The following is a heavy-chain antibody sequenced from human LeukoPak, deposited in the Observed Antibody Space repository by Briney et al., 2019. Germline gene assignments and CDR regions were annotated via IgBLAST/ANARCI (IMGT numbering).Heavy chain of an antibody. D-gene: IGHD6-6*01. Sequence: SETLSLTCAVYGGSFSGYYWSWIRQPPGKGLEWFGETNHSGSTNYNPSLKSRVTISVDTSKNQFSLKLSSVTAADTAVYYCASTTSSSSVNWFDPWGQGTLVTVSS. CDR3: ASTTSSSSVNWFDP. J-gene: IGHJ5*02. V-gene: IGHV4-34*01. CDR2: TNHSGST. CDR1: GGSFSGYY.